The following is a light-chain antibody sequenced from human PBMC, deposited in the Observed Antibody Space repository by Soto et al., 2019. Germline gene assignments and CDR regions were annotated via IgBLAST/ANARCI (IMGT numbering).Light chain of an antibody. CDR1: QSFSSSY. J-gene: IGKJ1*01. V-gene: IGKV3-20*01. Sequence: EIVLTQSPGTLSLSPGERATLSCRASQSFSSSYLAWYQQKPGQAPRLLIYETSSRATGIPDRFSGSGSQTDFTLTISRLEPEDFAVYYCQQYGTSPRTFXQGTKVDIK. CDR3: QQYGTSPRT. CDR2: ETS.